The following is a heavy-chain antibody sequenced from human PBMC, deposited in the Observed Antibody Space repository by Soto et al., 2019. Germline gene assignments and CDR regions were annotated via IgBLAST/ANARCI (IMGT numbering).Heavy chain of an antibody. CDR1: GFTFSSYA. J-gene: IGHJ6*02. V-gene: IGHV3-23*01. D-gene: IGHD2-2*01. CDR2: ISGSGGST. CDR3: AKDPTIVVVPGDPSGYYYYGMDV. Sequence: GGSLRLSCAASGFTFSSYAMSWVRQAPGKGLEWGSAISGSGGSTYYADSVKGRFTISRDNSKNTLYLQMNSLRAEDTAVYYCAKDPTIVVVPGDPSGYYYYGMDVWGQGTTVTVSS.